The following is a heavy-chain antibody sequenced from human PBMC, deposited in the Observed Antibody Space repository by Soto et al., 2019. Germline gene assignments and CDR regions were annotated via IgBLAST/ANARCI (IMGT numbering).Heavy chain of an antibody. CDR1: GFTFSSHV. D-gene: IGHD2-15*01. CDR3: AKDWGTEGYSVRAFDI. CDR2: LSGSGGNI. J-gene: IGHJ3*02. V-gene: IGHV3-23*01. Sequence: EVQLLESGGGLVQPGGSLRLSCAASGFTFSSHVMNWVRQAPGKGLEWVSVLSGSGGNIDYAGSVKGRFTISRDNSKNMLYLQMNSLRAEDTAVYYCAKDWGTEGYSVRAFDIWGQGTVVTVS.